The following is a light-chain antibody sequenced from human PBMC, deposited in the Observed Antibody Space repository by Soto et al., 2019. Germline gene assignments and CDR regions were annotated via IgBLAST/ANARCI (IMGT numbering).Light chain of an antibody. Sequence: DVVMTQSPLSLPVTLGQPASISCRSSQSLVYSDGNTYLNWFQQRPGQSPRRLIYKVSNRFSGMPDRFSGSGSGTDFTLKISRVEAEDVGIYYCMQTIQLPWTFGLGTKVDI. CDR2: KVS. CDR1: QSLVYSDGNTY. V-gene: IGKV2-30*01. J-gene: IGKJ1*01. CDR3: MQTIQLPWT.